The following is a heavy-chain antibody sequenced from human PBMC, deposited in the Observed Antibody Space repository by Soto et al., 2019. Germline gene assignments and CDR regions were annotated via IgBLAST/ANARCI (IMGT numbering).Heavy chain of an antibody. CDR1: GFSLSNPRMG. CDR3: ARIMRDAVGVPDAIYYFDP. J-gene: IGHJ5*02. V-gene: IGHV2-26*01. D-gene: IGHD2-2*02. Sequence: SGPTLVNPTETLTLTCTVSGFSLSNPRMGXSWIRQPPGKALEWLAHIFSDDEKSDSTSLKSRLIISKDTSKSQVVLTMTNMDPVDTATFYCARIMRDAVGVPDAIYYFDPWGPGPQVTVSS. CDR2: IFSDDEK.